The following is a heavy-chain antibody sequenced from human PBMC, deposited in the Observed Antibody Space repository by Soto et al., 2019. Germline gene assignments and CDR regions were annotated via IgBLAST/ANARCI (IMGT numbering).Heavy chain of an antibody. CDR2: IIPIFGTA. D-gene: IGHD3-3*01. J-gene: IGHJ6*02. V-gene: IGHV1-69*01. Sequence: QVQLVQSGAEVKKPGSSVKVSCKASGGTFSSYAISWVRQAPGQGLEWMGGIIPIFGTANYAQKFQGRVTITADESTSTAYMELSSLRSEDTAVYYCARSIYGVVIRTYCYYGMDVWGQGTTVTVSS. CDR3: ARSIYGVVIRTYCYYGMDV. CDR1: GGTFSSYA.